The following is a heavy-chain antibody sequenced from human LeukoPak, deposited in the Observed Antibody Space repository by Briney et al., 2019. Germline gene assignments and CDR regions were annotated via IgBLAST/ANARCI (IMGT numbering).Heavy chain of an antibody. CDR3: ARHFRIHSYGRDGFGL. CDR1: GYNFATYW. J-gene: IGHJ3*01. D-gene: IGHD5-18*01. Sequence: GESLKISCNVSGYNFATYWIGWVRQMPGIGLEWMGVIYPGDSNTIYNPSLQGQVTISADKSISTAYLQWGSLKASDTAMYYCARHFRIHSYGRDGFGLWGQGTMVTVSS. V-gene: IGHV5-51*01. CDR2: IYPGDSNT.